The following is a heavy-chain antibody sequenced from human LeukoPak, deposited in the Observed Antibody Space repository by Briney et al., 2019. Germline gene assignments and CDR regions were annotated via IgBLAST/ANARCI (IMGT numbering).Heavy chain of an antibody. Sequence: PGGSLRLSCAASGFTFSSYAMSWVRHAPGKGLEWVSAISGSGGSTYYADSVKGRFTISRDNSKNTLYLQMNSLRAEDTAVYYCAKVVVVVVAATRYYFDYWGQGTLVTVSS. CDR2: ISGSGGST. CDR3: AKVVVVVVAATRYYFDY. J-gene: IGHJ4*02. V-gene: IGHV3-23*01. CDR1: GFTFSSYA. D-gene: IGHD2-15*01.